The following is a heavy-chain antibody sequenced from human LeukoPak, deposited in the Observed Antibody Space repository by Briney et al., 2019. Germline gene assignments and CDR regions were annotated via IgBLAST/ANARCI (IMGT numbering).Heavy chain of an antibody. V-gene: IGHV3-23*01. D-gene: IGHD1-26*01. Sequence: GGSLRLSCAASGFTFSSYAMSWVRQAPGKGLEGVSAISGSGGSTYYADSVKGRFTISRDNSKNTLYLQMNSLRAEDTAVYYCAKSLSGSYLFDWGQGTLVTVSS. CDR1: GFTFSSYA. J-gene: IGHJ4*02. CDR3: AKSLSGSYLFD. CDR2: ISGSGGST.